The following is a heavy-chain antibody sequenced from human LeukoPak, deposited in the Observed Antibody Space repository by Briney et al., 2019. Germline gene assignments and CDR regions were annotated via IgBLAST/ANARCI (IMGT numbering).Heavy chain of an antibody. CDR3: ARSGSSSSLGY. CDR2: IYSSETT. Sequence: SETLSLTCTVSGGSVSGYYWFWIRQPAGEGLEWIGRIYSSETTNYNPSLKSRVTMSVDTSKNQFSLKVTSMTAADTAVYYCARSGSSSSLGYWGQGTLVTVSS. D-gene: IGHD6-6*01. J-gene: IGHJ4*02. V-gene: IGHV4-4*07. CDR1: GGSVSGYY.